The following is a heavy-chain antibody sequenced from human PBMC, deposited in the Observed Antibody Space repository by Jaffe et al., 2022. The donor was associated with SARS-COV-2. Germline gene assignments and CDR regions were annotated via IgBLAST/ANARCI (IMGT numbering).Heavy chain of an antibody. Sequence: QVQLVESGGGVVQPGRSLRLSCAASGFTFSSYGMHWVRQAPGKGLEWVAVIWYDGSNKNYADSVKGRFTISRDNSKNTLYLQMNSLRAEDTAVYYCARDHGSAFDYWGQGTLVTVSS. CDR1: GFTFSSYG. V-gene: IGHV3-33*01. CDR2: IWYDGSNK. CDR3: ARDHGSAFDY. J-gene: IGHJ4*02.